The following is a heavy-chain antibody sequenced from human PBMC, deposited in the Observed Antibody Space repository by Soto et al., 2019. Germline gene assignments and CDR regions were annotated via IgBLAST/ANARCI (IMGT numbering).Heavy chain of an antibody. CDR1: GFTFSSYA. Sequence: PGGSLRLSCAASGFTFSSYAMSWVRQAPGKGLEWVSVISGSVGSTYYADSVKGRFTISRDISKNTLYLQMNSLRAEDTAVYYCAKDLYIAEDYYMDVWGKGTTVTV. V-gene: IGHV3-23*01. J-gene: IGHJ6*03. CDR3: AKDLYIAEDYYMDV. D-gene: IGHD3-16*01. CDR2: ISGSVGST.